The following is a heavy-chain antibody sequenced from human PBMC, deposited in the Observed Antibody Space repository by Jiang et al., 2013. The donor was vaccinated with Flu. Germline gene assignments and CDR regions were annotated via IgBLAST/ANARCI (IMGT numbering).Heavy chain of an antibody. CDR2: IYYSGST. V-gene: IGHV4-59*01. CDR1: GGSINNYF. Sequence: PGLVKPSETLSLTCTVSGGSINNYFWTWIRXPPGKGLEWIGYIYYSGSTDYNPSLKSRVTISVDTSKNQFSLKLSSVTAADTAVYYCARESGYRREVDYWGQGTLVTVSS. CDR3: ARESGYRREVDY. D-gene: IGHD5-24*01. J-gene: IGHJ4*02.